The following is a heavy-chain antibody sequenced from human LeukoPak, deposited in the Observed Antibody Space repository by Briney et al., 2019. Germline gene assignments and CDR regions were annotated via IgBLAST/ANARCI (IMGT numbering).Heavy chain of an antibody. V-gene: IGHV3-33*01. D-gene: IGHD3-22*01. CDR2: IWYDGSNK. J-gene: IGHJ4*02. CDR1: GFTFSSYG. CDR3: ARAPHYYDSSGYLPQLFDY. Sequence: GGSLRLSCAASGFTFSSYGMHWVRQAPGKGLEWVAVIWYDGSNKYYADSVKGRFTISRDNSKNTLYLQMNSLRAEDTAVYYCARAPHYYDSSGYLPQLFDYWGQGTLVTVSP.